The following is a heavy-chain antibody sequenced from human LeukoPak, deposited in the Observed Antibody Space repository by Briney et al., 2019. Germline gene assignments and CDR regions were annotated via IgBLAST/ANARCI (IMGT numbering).Heavy chain of an antibody. CDR2: IKQDGSEK. CDR3: ARDLVYYDILTGYRLDY. J-gene: IGHJ4*02. CDR1: GFTFSSYW. V-gene: IGHV3-7*01. Sequence: GGSLRLSCAASGFTFSSYWMSWVRQAPGKGLEWGANIKQDGSEKYYVDSVKGRFTISRDNAKNSLYLQMNSLRAEDTAVYYCARDLVYYDILTGYRLDYWGQGTLVTVSS. D-gene: IGHD3-9*01.